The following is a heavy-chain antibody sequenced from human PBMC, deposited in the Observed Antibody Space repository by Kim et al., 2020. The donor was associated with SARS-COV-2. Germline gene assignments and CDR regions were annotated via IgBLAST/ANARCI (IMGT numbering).Heavy chain of an antibody. Sequence: CGPKFQGRVTMTADKSTSTAYMELSSLRSEDTAVYYCAGTNGYSYGSVDYWGQGTLVTVSS. CDR3: AGTNGYSYGSVDY. V-gene: IGHV1-69*02. J-gene: IGHJ4*02. D-gene: IGHD5-18*01.